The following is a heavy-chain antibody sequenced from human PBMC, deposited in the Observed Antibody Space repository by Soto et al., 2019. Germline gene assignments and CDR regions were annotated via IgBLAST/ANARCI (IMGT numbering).Heavy chain of an antibody. J-gene: IGHJ4*02. V-gene: IGHV1-2*04. CDR3: ARGGYTYGYSLDS. D-gene: IGHD5-18*01. CDR1: GYPFSDYY. Sequence: ASVKVSCKASGYPFSDYYIHWVRQAPGQGLEWMGWINRDSGDTNYAQRFQGWVTMTRDSSISTAYLELNRLRSDDTAVYYCARGGYTYGYSLDSWGQGTLVTVSS. CDR2: INRDSGDT.